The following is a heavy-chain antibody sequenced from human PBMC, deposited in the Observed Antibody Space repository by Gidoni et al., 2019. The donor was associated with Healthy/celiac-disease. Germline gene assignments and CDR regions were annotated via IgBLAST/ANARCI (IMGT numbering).Heavy chain of an antibody. CDR2: FYYSGST. CDR3: ARHLTVYYYYGMDV. Sequence: QVQLPESGTGLVTPSETLSLTCTATGGSISSYYWSWLRQPPGKGLEWIGYFYYSGSTNYNPSLRRRVTISVDTTKNQSSLKLSSVTAADTAVYYCARHLTVYYYYGMDVWGQGTTVTVSS. D-gene: IGHD2-21*02. J-gene: IGHJ6*02. V-gene: IGHV4-59*08. CDR1: GGSISSYY.